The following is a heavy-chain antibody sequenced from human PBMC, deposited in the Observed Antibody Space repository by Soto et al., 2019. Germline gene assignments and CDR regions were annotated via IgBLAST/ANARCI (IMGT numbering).Heavy chain of an antibody. Sequence: QVQLVQSGAEEKKPGASVRVSCTASGYTFSSYAIHWVRQAPGQRLEWMGWINAGYGNTKYSQKLQGRLTITRDTPASTVYMDLSSMRSEDTDVYYCARIVYDISCYKRYFDYWGQGTLGTLSS. CDR3: ARIVYDISCYKRYFDY. CDR1: GYTFSSYA. J-gene: IGHJ4*02. V-gene: IGHV1-3*05. D-gene: IGHD3-22*01. CDR2: INAGYGNT.